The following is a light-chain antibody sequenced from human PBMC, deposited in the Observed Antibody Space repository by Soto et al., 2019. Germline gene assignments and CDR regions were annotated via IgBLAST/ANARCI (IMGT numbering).Light chain of an antibody. CDR2: GAS. CDR3: QQYGSSPRT. CDR1: QSVSSIY. J-gene: IGKJ1*01. V-gene: IGKV3-20*01. Sequence: EIVLTQSPGTLSLSPGERATLSCRASQSVSSIYLAWYQQKPGQAPRLLIYGASSRATGIPDRFSGSGSGTAFTLTISSLEPEDFAVYYCQQYGSSPRTFGQGTKVDIK.